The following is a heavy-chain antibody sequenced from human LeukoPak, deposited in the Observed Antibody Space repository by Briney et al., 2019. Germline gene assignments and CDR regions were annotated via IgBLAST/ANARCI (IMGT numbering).Heavy chain of an antibody. Sequence: SETLSLTCSVSGDSASRSDSYWDWIRQPPGKGLEWIGTIYYSGRTYYSPSLKSRVTMSVDPSNNQFSLNLRSVTAADTALYYCARRRYYDGSGYLEWGQGTLLSVSS. V-gene: IGHV4-39*01. J-gene: IGHJ1*01. CDR3: ARRRYYDGSGYLE. CDR2: IYYSGRT. D-gene: IGHD3-22*01. CDR1: GDSASRSDSY.